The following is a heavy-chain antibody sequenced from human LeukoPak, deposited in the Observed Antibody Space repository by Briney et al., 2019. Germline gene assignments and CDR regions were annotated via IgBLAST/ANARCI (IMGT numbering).Heavy chain of an antibody. CDR2: IYPRDSDT. CDR3: ARLHRPTVTIDN. J-gene: IGHJ4*02. V-gene: IGHV5-51*01. D-gene: IGHD4-17*01. Sequence: GESLKISCKTSGYTFTTSWIAWVRQMPGKGLEWMGIIYPRDSDTRYSPSFQGQVTISADKSISTAYLQWSSLKASDTAIYYCARLHRPTVTIDNWGQGTLVTVSS. CDR1: GYTFTTSW.